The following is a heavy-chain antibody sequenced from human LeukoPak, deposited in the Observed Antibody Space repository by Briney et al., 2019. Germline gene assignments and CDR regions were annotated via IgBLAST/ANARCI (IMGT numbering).Heavy chain of an antibody. D-gene: IGHD1-26*01. CDR2: INHSGST. J-gene: IGHJ3*02. CDR3: ARLAVGDAFGI. V-gene: IGHV4-34*01. CDR1: RGSFTDHY. Sequence: SETLSLTCAVYRGSFTDHYWNWIRQPPGKGLEWIGEINHSGSTYYNPSLKSRVTISVDTSKNQFSLKLSSVTAADTAVYYCARLAVGDAFGIWGQGTMVTVSS.